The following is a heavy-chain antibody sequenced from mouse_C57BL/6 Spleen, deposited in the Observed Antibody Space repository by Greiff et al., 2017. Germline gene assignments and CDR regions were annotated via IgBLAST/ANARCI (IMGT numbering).Heavy chain of an antibody. V-gene: IGHV1-26*01. CDR1: GYTFTDYY. J-gene: IGHJ2*01. CDR2: INPNNGGT. D-gene: IGHD1-1*01. CDR3: ARYPYYYGSSYDYFDY. Sequence: VQLQQSGPELVKPGASVKISCKASGYTFTDYYMNWVKQSHGKSLEWIGDINPNNGGTSYNQKFKGKATLTVDKSSSTAYMGLRSLTSEDSAVYYCARYPYYYGSSYDYFDYWGQGTTLTVSS.